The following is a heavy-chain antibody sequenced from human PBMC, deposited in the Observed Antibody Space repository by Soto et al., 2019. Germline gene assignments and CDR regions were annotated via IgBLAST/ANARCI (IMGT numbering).Heavy chain of an antibody. CDR3: AKCLGDGDAITGDWVGMDV. V-gene: IGHV3-30*18. CDR1: GFTFSSYG. CDR2: ISYDGSNK. Sequence: GGSLRLSCAASGFTFSSYGMHWVRQAPGKGLEWVAVISYDGSNKYYADSVKGRFTISRDNSKNTLYLQMNSLRAEDTAVYYCAKCLGDGDAITGDWVGMDVWGQGTTVTVSS. J-gene: IGHJ6*02. D-gene: IGHD7-27*01.